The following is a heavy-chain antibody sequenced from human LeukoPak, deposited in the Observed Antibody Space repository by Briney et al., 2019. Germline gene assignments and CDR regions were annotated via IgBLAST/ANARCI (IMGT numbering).Heavy chain of an antibody. CDR1: GFTFSMSW. Sequence: GGSLRLSCAASGFTFSMSWMAWVRQAPGKGLEWVANIKEDGGEKNYVDSVKGRFTISRDNARNSLYLQLNSLRVEDTAVYYCASALHSNYPNQDYYYYMDVWGKGTTVTVSS. CDR3: ASALHSNYPNQDYYYYMDV. J-gene: IGHJ6*03. D-gene: IGHD4-11*01. V-gene: IGHV3-7*01. CDR2: IKEDGGEK.